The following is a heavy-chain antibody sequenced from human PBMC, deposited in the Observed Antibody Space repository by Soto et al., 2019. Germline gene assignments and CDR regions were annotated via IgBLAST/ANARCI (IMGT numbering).Heavy chain of an antibody. CDR1: GFTFRTYW. V-gene: IGHV3-7*01. J-gene: IGHJ4*02. D-gene: IGHD3-3*01. Sequence: PGGSLRLSCVASGFTFRTYWMNWVRQAPGKGLEWVAKINQDGSVKYYVDSVRGRFTISRDNAKNSLFLQMNSLRAEDTALYYCVRFPFLETSDQGYWGKGTLVTVSS. CDR3: VRFPFLETSDQGY. CDR2: INQDGSVK.